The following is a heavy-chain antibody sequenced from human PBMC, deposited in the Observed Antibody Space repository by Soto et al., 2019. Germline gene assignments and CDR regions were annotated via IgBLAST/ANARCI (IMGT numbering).Heavy chain of an antibody. J-gene: IGHJ6*04. V-gene: IGHV1-18*01. Sequence: ASVNLYSKTSGYTFTIHGIRSVRQAPRQGLEWMAWSSAYNGNTNYAQKPQGSVTMTTDTSTSTAYMELRSLRSEDTAVYYCARIILPSVDTAMVPVQPYYYNGMAVGGRGTTFTVSS. CDR2: SSAYNGNT. D-gene: IGHD5-18*01. CDR1: GYTFTIHG. CDR3: ARIILPSVDTAMVPVQPYYYNGMAV.